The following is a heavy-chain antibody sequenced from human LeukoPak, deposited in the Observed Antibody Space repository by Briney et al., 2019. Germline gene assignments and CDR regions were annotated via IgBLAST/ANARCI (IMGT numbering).Heavy chain of an antibody. J-gene: IGHJ5*02. CDR1: GFTFSSYW. CDR3: ARDGPGNYVYNWFDP. V-gene: IGHV3-74*01. Sequence: GGSLRLSCAASGFTFSSYWMHWVRQAPGKGLVWVSRINTDGSSTTYADSVKGRFTISRDNAENTLYLQMTSLRAEDTAVYYCARDGPGNYVYNWFDPWGQGTLVTVSS. CDR2: INTDGSST. D-gene: IGHD3-10*01.